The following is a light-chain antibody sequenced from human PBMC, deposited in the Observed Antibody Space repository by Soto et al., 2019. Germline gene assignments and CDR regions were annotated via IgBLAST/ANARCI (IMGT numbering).Light chain of an antibody. CDR2: RNN. CDR3: AAWDDSLNGAV. Sequence: QSVLTQPPSASGTPGQRVTISCSGSSSNIGSNTVNWYQQLPGTVPKLLIYRNNQRPSGVPDRFSGSKSGTSASLAISGLQSEDEADYYCAAWDDSLNGAVFGGGTQLTSS. J-gene: IGLJ7*01. V-gene: IGLV1-44*01. CDR1: SSNIGSNT.